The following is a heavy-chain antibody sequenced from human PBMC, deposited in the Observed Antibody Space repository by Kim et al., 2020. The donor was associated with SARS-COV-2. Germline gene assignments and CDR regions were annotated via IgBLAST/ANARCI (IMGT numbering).Heavy chain of an antibody. J-gene: IGHJ4*02. CDR3: ARDLGDL. CDR1: GGSISSYY. CDR2: IYYSGIT. V-gene: IGHV4-59*01. D-gene: IGHD3-16*01. Sequence: SETLSLTCTVSGGSISSYYWSWIRQPPGKGLEWIGYIYYSGITNYNPSLKSRVTISVDTTKKQFSLKLSSVTAADTAVYYCARDLGDLWGQGTLVTVSS.